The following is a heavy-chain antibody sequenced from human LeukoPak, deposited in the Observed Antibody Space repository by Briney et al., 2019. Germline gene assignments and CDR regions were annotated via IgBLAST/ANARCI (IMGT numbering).Heavy chain of an antibody. J-gene: IGHJ6*03. Sequence: SETLSLTCSVSGGSISSYYWTWIRQPPGKDLEWFGYIYYSGSTYYNPSLKSRVTISVDTSKNQFSLKLSSVTAADTAVYYCARLSGDYYYMDVWGKGTTVTVSS. CDR2: IYYSGST. CDR3: ARLSGDYYYMDV. D-gene: IGHD3-16*02. CDR1: GGSISSYY. V-gene: IGHV4-59*01.